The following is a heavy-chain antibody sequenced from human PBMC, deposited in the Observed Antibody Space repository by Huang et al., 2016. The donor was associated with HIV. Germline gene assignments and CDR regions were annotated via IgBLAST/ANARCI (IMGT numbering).Heavy chain of an antibody. CDR1: GGSFKISG. V-gene: IGHV1-69*13. CDR2: ILPMVGGA. Sequence: QVHLVQSGAEVKKPGSSVRVSCTASGGSFKISGISWVRQAPGQGLEWLGGILPMVGGANYAQKRSDRVTITARESTTTVYMDLTSLRPEDTAVYYCASGASYEIWTPYYSGWHYSMDVWGEGTTVTVSS. CDR3: ASGASYEIWTPYYSGWHYSMDV. D-gene: IGHD3-9*01. J-gene: IGHJ6*03.